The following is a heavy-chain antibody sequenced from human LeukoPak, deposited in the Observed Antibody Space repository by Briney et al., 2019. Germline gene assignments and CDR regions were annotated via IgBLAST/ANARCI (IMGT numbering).Heavy chain of an antibody. D-gene: IGHD4-17*01. J-gene: IGHJ4*02. V-gene: IGHV4-34*01. CDR3: ARGSTVTTEYYFDY. CDR1: GGSFSGYY. Sequence: PSETLSLTCAVYGGSFSGYYWSWIRQPPGKGLEWIGEINHSGGTNYNPSLKSRVTISVDTSKNQFSLKLSSVTAADTAVYYCARGSTVTTEYYFDYWGQGTLVTVSS. CDR2: INHSGGT.